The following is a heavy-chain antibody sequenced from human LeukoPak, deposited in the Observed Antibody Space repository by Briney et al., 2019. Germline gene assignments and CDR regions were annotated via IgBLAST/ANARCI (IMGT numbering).Heavy chain of an antibody. D-gene: IGHD1-1*01. Sequence: GGSLRLSCAASGFTFSDYYMSWIRQAPGKGLEWVSYISSSGSTIYYADSVKGRFTISRDNAKNSLYLQMNSLRAEDTAVYYCAKDPRTGTTFANYFEYWGQGTLVTVSS. J-gene: IGHJ4*02. V-gene: IGHV3-11*04. CDR2: ISSSGSTI. CDR1: GFTFSDYY. CDR3: AKDPRTGTTFANYFEY.